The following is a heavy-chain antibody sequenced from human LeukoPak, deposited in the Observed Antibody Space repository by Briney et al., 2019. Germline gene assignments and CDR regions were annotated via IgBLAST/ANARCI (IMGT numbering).Heavy chain of an antibody. J-gene: IGHJ4*02. CDR3: AKGYGSWPFDY. CDR1: GFTFSSYG. D-gene: IGHD6-13*01. CDR2: ISGSGGST. Sequence: GGTLRLSCAASGFTFSSYGMSWVRQAPGKGLEWVSAISGSGGSTYYADSVKGRFTISRDNSKNTLYLQMNSLRAEDTAVYYCAKGYGSWPFDYWGQGTLVTVSS. V-gene: IGHV3-23*01.